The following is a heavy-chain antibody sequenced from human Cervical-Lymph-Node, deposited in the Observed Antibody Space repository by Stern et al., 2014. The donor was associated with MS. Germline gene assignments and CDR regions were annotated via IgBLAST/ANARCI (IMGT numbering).Heavy chain of an antibody. D-gene: IGHD1-7*01. V-gene: IGHV4-61*02. Sequence: QVQLQESGPGLVKPSQTLSLSCSVSGGSITSGSYYWTWIRQPAGKGPEWIGSIYSTGTTNYNPSLNSRVSMSLGTSENQFPLKVISVTAADTAVYYCARGGEGWNSYYFDYWGQGTLVTVSS. J-gene: IGHJ4*02. CDR2: IYSTGTT. CDR3: ARGGEGWNSYYFDY. CDR1: GGSITSGSYY.